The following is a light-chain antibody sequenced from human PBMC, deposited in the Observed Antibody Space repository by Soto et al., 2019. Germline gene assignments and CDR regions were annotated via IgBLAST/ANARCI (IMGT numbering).Light chain of an antibody. Sequence: ETVLTQSPATMAVSPGETATLSCTTSQGLNRNLAWYQQKLGQAPRVLIYGASTRAAGIPARFSGSGSGTEFILTISSLQSEEFAVYYCHEYNTWPWTVGQGTKVDIK. V-gene: IGKV3-15*01. CDR3: HEYNTWPWT. CDR1: QGLNRN. CDR2: GAS. J-gene: IGKJ1*01.